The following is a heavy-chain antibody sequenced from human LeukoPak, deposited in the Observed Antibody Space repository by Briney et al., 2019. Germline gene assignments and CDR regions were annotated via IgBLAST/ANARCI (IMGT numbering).Heavy chain of an antibody. Sequence: SETLSLTCTVPGYSISSGYYWGWFRQPPGKGLEWIGSIYHSGSTYYNPSLKSRVTISVDTSKNQFSLKLSSVTAADTAVYYCARDVKDEGFDPWGQGTLVTVSS. CDR3: ARDVKDEGFDP. CDR2: IYHSGST. D-gene: IGHD2/OR15-2a*01. V-gene: IGHV4-38-2*02. J-gene: IGHJ5*02. CDR1: GYSISSGYY.